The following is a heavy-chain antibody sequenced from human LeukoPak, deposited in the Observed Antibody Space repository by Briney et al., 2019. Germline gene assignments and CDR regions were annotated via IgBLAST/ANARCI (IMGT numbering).Heavy chain of an antibody. CDR3: VRGTGY. Sequence: GSLRLSCSVSGSTFSTYVMHWVRQAPGKGLEYVSAISSNGDNTYYADSVKGRFTISRDNSKNTLYLQMSSLRADDTAVYYCVRGTGYWGQGTLVTVSS. J-gene: IGHJ4*02. CDR2: ISSNGDNT. V-gene: IGHV3-64D*06. CDR1: GSTFSTYV.